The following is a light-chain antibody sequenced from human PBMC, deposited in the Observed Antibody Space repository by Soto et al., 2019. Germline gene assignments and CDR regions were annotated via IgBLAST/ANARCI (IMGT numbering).Light chain of an antibody. Sequence: QSALTQPPSASGSPGQSVTISCTGTSSDVGDYNYVSWYQQHPGKAPKLMIYEVSKRPSGVPDRCSGSKSGNTASLTVSGLQAEDEADYYCSSYAGSNNWVFGGGTQLTVL. CDR3: SSYAGSNNWV. J-gene: IGLJ7*01. CDR1: SSDVGDYNY. CDR2: EVS. V-gene: IGLV2-8*01.